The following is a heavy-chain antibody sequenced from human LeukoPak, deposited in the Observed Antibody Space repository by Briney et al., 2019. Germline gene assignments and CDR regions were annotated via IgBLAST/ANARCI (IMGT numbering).Heavy chain of an antibody. Sequence: SGGSLRLSCAASGFTFSSYAVSWVRQAPGKGLEWVSAISGSGGSTYYADSVKGRFTISRDNSKNTLYLQMNSLRAEDTAVYYCAKDTYPDCSGGSCYSDYWGQGTLVTVSS. CDR1: GFTFSSYA. CDR3: AKDTYPDCSGGSCYSDY. CDR2: ISGSGGST. J-gene: IGHJ4*02. D-gene: IGHD2-15*01. V-gene: IGHV3-23*01.